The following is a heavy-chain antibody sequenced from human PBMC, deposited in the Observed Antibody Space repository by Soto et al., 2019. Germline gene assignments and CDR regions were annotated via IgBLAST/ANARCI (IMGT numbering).Heavy chain of an antibody. CDR2: ISYDGSNK. D-gene: IGHD2-2*02. J-gene: IGHJ4*02. CDR1: GFTFSSYG. Sequence: SGGSLRLSCAASGFTFSSYGMHWVRQAPGKGLEWVAVISYDGSNKYYADSVKGRFTISRDNSKNTLYLQMNSLKAEDTAVDYCAKDLGWLVVVPAAIDGFDYWGQGTLVTVSS. V-gene: IGHV3-30*18. CDR3: AKDLGWLVVVPAAIDGFDY.